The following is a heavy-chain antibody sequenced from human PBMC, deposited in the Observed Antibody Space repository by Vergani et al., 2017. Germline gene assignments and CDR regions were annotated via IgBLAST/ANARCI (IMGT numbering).Heavy chain of an antibody. J-gene: IGHJ4*02. CDR3: AGDLPYYYDSSGYYTPFDY. CDR1: GYTFTSYG. D-gene: IGHD3-22*01. Sequence: QVQLVQSGAEVKKPGASVKVSCKASGYTFTSYGISWVRQAPGQGLEWMGWISAYNGNTNYAQKLQGRVTMTTDTSTSTAYMELRSLRSDDTAVYYCAGDLPYYYDSSGYYTPFDYWGQGTLVTVSS. CDR2: ISAYNGNT. V-gene: IGHV1-18*01.